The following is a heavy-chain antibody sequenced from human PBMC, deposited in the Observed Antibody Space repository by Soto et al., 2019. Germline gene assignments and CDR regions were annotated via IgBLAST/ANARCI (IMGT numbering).Heavy chain of an antibody. Sequence: PSETLSLTCAVYGGSFSGYYWSWIRQPPGKGLEWIGEINHSGSTNYNPSLKSRVTISVDTSKNQFSLKLSSVTAADTAVYYCARGDYGDHWEYFCGQGTLVTVSS. J-gene: IGHJ4*02. CDR2: INHSGST. D-gene: IGHD4-17*01. CDR3: ARGDYGDHWEYF. V-gene: IGHV4-34*01. CDR1: GGSFSGYY.